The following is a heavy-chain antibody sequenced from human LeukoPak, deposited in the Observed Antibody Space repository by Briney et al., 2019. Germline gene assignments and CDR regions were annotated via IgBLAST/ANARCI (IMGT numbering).Heavy chain of an antibody. J-gene: IGHJ3*02. CDR1: GFTFSSYS. D-gene: IGHD3-3*01. CDR3: ARDRGYDFWSGTFKGYAFDI. V-gene: IGHV3-21*01. Sequence: PGGSLRLSCAASGFTFSSYSMNWVRQAPGKGLEWVSSISSSSSYIYYADSVKGRFTISRDNAKNSLYLQMNSLRAEDTAVYYCARDRGYDFWSGTFKGYAFDIWGQGTMVTVSS. CDR2: ISSSSSYI.